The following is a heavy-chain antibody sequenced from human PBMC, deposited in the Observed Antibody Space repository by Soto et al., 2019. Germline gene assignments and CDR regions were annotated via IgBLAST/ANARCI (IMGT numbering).Heavy chain of an antibody. V-gene: IGHV1-18*01. J-gene: IGHJ6*02. CDR3: ARDLKIVPHTHPPLENYGMDV. D-gene: IGHD3-3*01. CDR1: GYSFTSYG. Sequence: AAVKVSCKASGYSFTSYGISWVRRAPGQGLEGMGWISPYNGHTQFVQRFQGRVTMTTDRSTKTAYMELRNLRSDDTAHYYCARDLKIVPHTHPPLENYGMDVCGQGTTLTVSS. CDR2: ISPYNGHT.